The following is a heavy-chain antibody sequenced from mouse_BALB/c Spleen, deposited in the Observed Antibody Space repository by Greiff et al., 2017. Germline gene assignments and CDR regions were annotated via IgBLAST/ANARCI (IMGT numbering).Heavy chain of an antibody. J-gene: IGHJ1*01. D-gene: IGHD1-1*01. Sequence: DVKLVESGGGLVQPGGSLKLSCAASGFTFSSYGMSWVRQTPDKRLELVATINSNGGSTYYPDSVKGRFTISRDNAKNTLYLQMSSLKSEDTAMYYCARENYYGSSAYWYFDVWGAGTTVTVSS. CDR2: INSNGGST. CDR1: GFTFSSYG. CDR3: ARENYYGSSAYWYFDV. V-gene: IGHV5-6-3*01.